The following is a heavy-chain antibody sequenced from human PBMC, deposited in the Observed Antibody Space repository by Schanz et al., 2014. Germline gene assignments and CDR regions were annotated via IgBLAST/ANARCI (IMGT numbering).Heavy chain of an antibody. J-gene: IGHJ4*02. CDR1: GYTFSSYG. D-gene: IGHD4-17*01. V-gene: IGHV1-69*04. CDR2: IIPILGIA. CDR3: ARGYGDPPTDY. Sequence: QVQLVQSGAEVKKPGASVKVSCKASGYTFSSYGITWVRQAPGQGLEWMGRIIPILGIANYAQKFQGRVTITADRSTSTAYMELSSLRSEDTAGYYCARGYGDPPTDYWGQGTLVTVSS.